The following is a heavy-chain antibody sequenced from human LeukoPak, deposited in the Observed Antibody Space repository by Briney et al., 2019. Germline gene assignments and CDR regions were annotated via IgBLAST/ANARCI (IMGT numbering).Heavy chain of an antibody. Sequence: VASVKVSCKVSGYTLTEISMHWVRQAPGQGLEWTGGFNPEDVETIYARSFQGRLTVTEDTSTDTAYMELSSLRAEDTAMYYCATEIVGYGDVHYFDSWGQGTLVTVSS. V-gene: IGHV1-24*01. J-gene: IGHJ4*02. CDR1: GYTLTEIS. CDR2: FNPEDVET. D-gene: IGHD4-17*01. CDR3: ATEIVGYGDVHYFDS.